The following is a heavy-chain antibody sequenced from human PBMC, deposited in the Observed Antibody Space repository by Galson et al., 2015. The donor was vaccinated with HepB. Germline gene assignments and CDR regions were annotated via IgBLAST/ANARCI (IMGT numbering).Heavy chain of an antibody. V-gene: IGHV7-4-1*02. J-gene: IGHJ6*03. CDR1: GYTFTDYV. D-gene: IGHD3-3*01. CDR3: ARSPLRFLDRLPYYDYYYMDV. CDR2: MNTNTGKP. Sequence: SVKVSCKASGYTFTDYVVNWVRQAPGQGLEWMGWMNTNTGKPTYATGFAGRFVFSLDTSVTTAYLQISSLETDDTAVYYCARSPLRFLDRLPYYDYYYMDVWGEGTTVTVSS.